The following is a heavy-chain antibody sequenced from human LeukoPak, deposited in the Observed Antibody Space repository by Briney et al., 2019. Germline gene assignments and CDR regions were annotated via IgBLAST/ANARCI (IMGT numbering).Heavy chain of an antibody. CDR2: ISSSGSTI. CDR3: AELGITMTGGV. CDR1: GFTFSSYE. Sequence: GGSLRLSCAASGFTFSSYEMNWVRQAPGKGLERVSYISSSGSTIYYADSVKGRFTISRDNAKNSLYLQMNSLRAEDTAVYYCAELGITMTGGVWGKGTTVTISS. V-gene: IGHV3-48*03. J-gene: IGHJ6*04. D-gene: IGHD3-10*02.